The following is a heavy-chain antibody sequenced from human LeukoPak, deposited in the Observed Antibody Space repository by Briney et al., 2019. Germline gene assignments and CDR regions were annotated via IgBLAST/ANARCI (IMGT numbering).Heavy chain of an antibody. V-gene: IGHV4-4*07. CDR2: IYTSGST. CDR3: ARRGIAVAGFDY. CDR1: GGSISSYY. D-gene: IGHD6-19*01. J-gene: IGHJ4*02. Sequence: SETLSLTCTVSGGSISSYYWSWIRQPAGKGLEWIGCIYTSGSTNYNPSLKSRFTMSVDTSKNQFSLKLSSVTAADTDVYYCARRGIAVAGFDYWGQGTLVTVSS.